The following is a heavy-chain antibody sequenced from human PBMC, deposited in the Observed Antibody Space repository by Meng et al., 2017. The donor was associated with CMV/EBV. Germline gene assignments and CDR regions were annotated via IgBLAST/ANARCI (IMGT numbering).Heavy chain of an antibody. CDR1: GGSISSYY. CDR2: IYTSGST. D-gene: IGHD5-18*01. Sequence: QGQLQESGPGLVNPSEPLSLTCTVSGGSISSYYWSWIRQPAGKGLEWIGRIYTSGSTNYNPSLKSRVTMSVDTSKNQFSLKLSSVTAADTAVYYCARHGDTAMVVGIDYWGQGTLVTVSS. V-gene: IGHV4-4*07. J-gene: IGHJ4*02. CDR3: ARHGDTAMVVGIDY.